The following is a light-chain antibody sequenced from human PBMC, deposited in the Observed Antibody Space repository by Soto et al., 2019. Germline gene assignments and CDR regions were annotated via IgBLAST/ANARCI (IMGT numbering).Light chain of an antibody. V-gene: IGKV3-20*01. Sequence: EIVLTQSPDTLSLSPGERATLSCRASQSVSSSYLAWYEQTPGQAPRLLIYGTSNRATGIPDRFSGSGSGTDFTLPISRLEPEDCAVYYCQQYGNSRWTFGQGAKVEIK. CDR1: QSVSSSY. CDR2: GTS. CDR3: QQYGNSRWT. J-gene: IGKJ1*01.